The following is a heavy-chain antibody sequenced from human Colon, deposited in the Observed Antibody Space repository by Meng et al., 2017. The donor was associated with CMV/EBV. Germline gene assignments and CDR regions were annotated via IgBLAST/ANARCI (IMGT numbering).Heavy chain of an antibody. CDR2: IQNSGNT. J-gene: IGHJ5*02. D-gene: IGHD2-2*01. CDR3: ARDVMLPAPFFDP. Sequence: VSEDAGNSDDAFWTWRRQRQGKGLEWIGYIQNSGNTNYNPSLKSRITMSIDTSKNQFSLTLLSVTAADTAVYYCARDVMLPAPFFDPWGQGTLVTVSS. V-gene: IGHV4-61*08. CDR1: EDAGNSDDAF.